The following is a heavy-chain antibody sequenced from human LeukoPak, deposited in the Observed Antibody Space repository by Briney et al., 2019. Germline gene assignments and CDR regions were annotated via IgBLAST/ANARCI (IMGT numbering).Heavy chain of an antibody. Sequence: ASVKVSCKASGYTFADYFIHWVRQAPGQGLEWMGRINPNTGGAEYAPKFQGWVTMTRDTSISTAYVEVSRLISDDTAVYYCARAGALYYWGQGTLVTVSS. CDR1: GYTFADYF. J-gene: IGHJ4*02. CDR2: INPNTGGA. V-gene: IGHV1-2*04. CDR3: ARAGALYY.